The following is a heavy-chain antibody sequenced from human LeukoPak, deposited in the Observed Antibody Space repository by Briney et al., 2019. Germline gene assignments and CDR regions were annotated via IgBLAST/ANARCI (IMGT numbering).Heavy chain of an antibody. J-gene: IGHJ6*03. V-gene: IGHV1-69*13. CDR1: GGTFSSYA. D-gene: IGHD4-17*01. CDR3: AHPAHGDYPPNYYYYVDV. Sequence: ASVKVSCKASGGTFSSYAISWVRQAPGQGLEWMGGIIPIFGTANYAQKFQGRVTITADESTSTAYMELSSLRSEDTAVYYCAHPAHGDYPPNYYYYVDVWGKGTTVTVSS. CDR2: IIPIFGTA.